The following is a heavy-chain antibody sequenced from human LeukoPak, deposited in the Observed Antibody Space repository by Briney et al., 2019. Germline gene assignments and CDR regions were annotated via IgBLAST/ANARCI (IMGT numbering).Heavy chain of an antibody. CDR1: GGSISSYY. Sequence: SETLSLTCTVSGGSISSYYWSWIRQPPGKGLEWIGYIYYSGSTNYNPSLKSRVTISVDTSKNQFSLKLSSVTAADTAVYYCARDLRGSWSGYLHNWFDPWGQGTLVTVSS. D-gene: IGHD3-3*01. CDR3: ARDLRGSWSGYLHNWFDP. J-gene: IGHJ5*02. CDR2: IYYSGST. V-gene: IGHV4-59*01.